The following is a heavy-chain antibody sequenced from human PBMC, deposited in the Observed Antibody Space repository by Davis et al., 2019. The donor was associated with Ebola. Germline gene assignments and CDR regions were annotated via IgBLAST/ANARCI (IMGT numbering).Heavy chain of an antibody. CDR2: TWYDGSKR. CDR3: ARDNGHPYTDENWFDP. V-gene: IGHV3-33*01. Sequence: PGGSLRLSCVASGFSFSGHGMHWVRQAPGKGLEWVAITWYDGSKRYYADSVKGRFTISRDNSNNTLFLQMNSLRVEETATYFCARDNGHPYTDENWFDPWGQGTLVTVSS. CDR1: GFSFSGHG. D-gene: IGHD3-16*01. J-gene: IGHJ5*02.